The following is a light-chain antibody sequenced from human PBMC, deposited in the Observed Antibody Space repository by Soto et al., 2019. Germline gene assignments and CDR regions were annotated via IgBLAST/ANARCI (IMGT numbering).Light chain of an antibody. Sequence: ASQSVSSYLAWYQQKPGQAPRLLIYDASNRATGIPARFSGSGSGPDSTFACGRLVPDDFAFYSWQQRSSSPVACGGGTKVDIK. V-gene: IGKV3-11*01. CDR2: DAS. J-gene: IGKJ4*01. CDR3: QQRSSSPVA. CDR1: QSVSSY.